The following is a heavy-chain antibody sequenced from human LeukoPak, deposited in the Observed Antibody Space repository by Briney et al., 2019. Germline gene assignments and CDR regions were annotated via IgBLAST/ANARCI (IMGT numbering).Heavy chain of an antibody. V-gene: IGHV1-46*01. J-gene: IGHJ3*02. CDR2: INPSGGAP. D-gene: IGHD4-17*01. Sequence: GASVKVSCKASGYTFTSYFIHWVRQAPGQGLEWMGIINPSGGAPRNVQKFQGRVTMTRDTSTSTIYMELSSLRSEDTAVYYCARVRDYGDYNDALDIWGQGTMVSVSS. CDR1: GYTFTSYF. CDR3: ARVRDYGDYNDALDI.